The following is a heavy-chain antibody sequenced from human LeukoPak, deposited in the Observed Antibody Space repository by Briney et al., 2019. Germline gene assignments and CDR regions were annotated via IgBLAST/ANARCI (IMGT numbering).Heavy chain of an antibody. CDR1: GYTFTGYY. J-gene: IGHJ4*02. V-gene: IGHV1-2*02. CDR3: ARDSGYENGPGGDY. D-gene: IGHD5-12*01. Sequence: ASVKVSCKASGYTFTGYYMHWVRQSPGQGLEWMGWINPNSGGTNYAQKFQGRVTMTRDTSISTAYMELSRLRSDDTAVYYCARDSGYENGPGGDYWGQGTLVTVSS. CDR2: INPNSGGT.